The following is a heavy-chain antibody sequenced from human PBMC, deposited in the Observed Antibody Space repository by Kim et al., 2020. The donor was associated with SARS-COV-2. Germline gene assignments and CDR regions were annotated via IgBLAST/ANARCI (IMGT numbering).Heavy chain of an antibody. CDR1: GGSLSGYY. V-gene: IGHV4-34*01. CDR2: INHSGST. J-gene: IGHJ5*02. D-gene: IGHD6-13*01. Sequence: SETLSLTCAVYGGSLSGYYWSWIRQPPGKGLEWIGEINHSGSTNYNPSLKSRVTISVDTSKNQFSLKLSSVTAADTAVYYCARRFYSSSWAVIYNWFDPWGQGTLVTVSS. CDR3: ARRFYSSSWAVIYNWFDP.